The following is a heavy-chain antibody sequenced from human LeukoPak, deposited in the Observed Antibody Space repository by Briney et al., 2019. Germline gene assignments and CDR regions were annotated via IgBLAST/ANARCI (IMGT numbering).Heavy chain of an antibody. Sequence: GESLKISCKGSGYSFTSYWIGWVRQMPGKGLEWMGIIYPGDSDTRYSPSFQGQVTISADKSISTAYLQWSSLKASDTAMYYCARREYYYDSSGYSANWFDPWGQGTLVTVSS. CDR2: IYPGDSDT. D-gene: IGHD3-22*01. CDR3: ARREYYYDSSGYSANWFDP. CDR1: GYSFTSYW. J-gene: IGHJ5*02. V-gene: IGHV5-51*01.